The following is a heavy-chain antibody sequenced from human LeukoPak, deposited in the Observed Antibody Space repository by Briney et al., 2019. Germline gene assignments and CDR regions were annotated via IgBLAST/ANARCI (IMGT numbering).Heavy chain of an antibody. CDR3: ARKSLWTVDF. CDR1: GYTFTVHD. J-gene: IGHJ4*02. V-gene: IGHV1-2*02. CDR2: INPNNGAT. Sequence: ASVKVSSKASGYTFTVHDVHWVRQAPGQGLEWMAWINPNNGATDYAQKFQDRVTVTRDTSISTVYMELRSLTSDDTAVYYCARKSLWTVDFWGQGTLVSVSS. D-gene: IGHD3/OR15-3a*01.